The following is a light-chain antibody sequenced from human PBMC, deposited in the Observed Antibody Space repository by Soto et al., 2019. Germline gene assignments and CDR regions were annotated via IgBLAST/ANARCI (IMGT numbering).Light chain of an antibody. CDR2: TGS. V-gene: IGKV1-12*01. CDR3: QQANSFPLT. CDR1: QGISNW. Sequence: DIQMPQSPSSVSASVGDRVSITCRASQGISNWLAWYQQKPGRAPKLLIYTGSSLQSGVPSRFSGTGSGTDFTLTSSSLQPEDVATYYCQQANSFPLTFGGGTKVEIK. J-gene: IGKJ4*02.